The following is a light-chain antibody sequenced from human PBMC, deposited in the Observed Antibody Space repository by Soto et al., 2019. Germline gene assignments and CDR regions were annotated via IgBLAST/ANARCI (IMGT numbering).Light chain of an antibody. CDR2: WAS. CDR1: QSVLYSSNNKNY. CDR3: QQYYSAPPYT. Sequence: DIVMTQSPDSLAVSLGERATINCKSSQSVLYSSNNKNYLAWYRQKPGQPPKLIIYWASIRESGVPDRISGSGSRTDFTLTISSVQAEDVAVYYCQQYYSAPPYTFGQGTKMEFK. J-gene: IGKJ2*01. V-gene: IGKV4-1*01.